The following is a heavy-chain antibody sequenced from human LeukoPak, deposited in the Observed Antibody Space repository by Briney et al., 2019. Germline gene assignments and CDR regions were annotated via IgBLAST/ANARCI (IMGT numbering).Heavy chain of an antibody. CDR3: ARVFSYPLRAPFDP. CDR2: IYYSGST. J-gene: IGHJ5*02. CDR1: GDSISSCY. Sequence: SETLSLTCTVSGDSISSCYWSWIRQPPGKGLEWIGNIYYSGSTNYNPSLKSRVTISVDTSKNQFSLKLSSVTAADTAVYYCARVFSYPLRAPFDPWGQGTLVTVSS. D-gene: IGHD3-3*01. V-gene: IGHV4-59*01.